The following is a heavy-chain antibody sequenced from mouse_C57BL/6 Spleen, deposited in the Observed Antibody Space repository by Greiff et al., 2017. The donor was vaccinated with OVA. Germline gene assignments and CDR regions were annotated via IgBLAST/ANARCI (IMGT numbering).Heavy chain of an antibody. Sequence: QVQLQQPGAELVKPGASVKMSCKASGYTFTSYWITWVKQRPGQGLEWIGDIYPGSGSTNYNEKFKSKATLTVDTSSSTAYMQLSSLTSEDSAVYYCARTGYYGNYVGAMDYWGQGTSVTVSS. CDR3: ARTGYYGNYVGAMDY. CDR1: GYTFTSYW. J-gene: IGHJ4*01. D-gene: IGHD2-1*01. V-gene: IGHV1-55*01. CDR2: IYPGSGST.